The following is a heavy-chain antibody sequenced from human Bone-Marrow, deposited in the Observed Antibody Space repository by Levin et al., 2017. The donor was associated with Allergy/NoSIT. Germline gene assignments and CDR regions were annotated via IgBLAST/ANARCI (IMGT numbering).Heavy chain of an antibody. CDR3: ATGYSSSYYSFVY. J-gene: IGHJ4*02. V-gene: IGHV3-23*01. CDR1: GLTFSTNG. Sequence: GSLRLSCVVSGLTFSTNGMTWVRQAPGKGLEWVSSISRTGSRTYYADSVKGRFTISRDNSKNTVSLQMNSLTAGDAATYHCATGYSSSYYSFVYWGQGILVTVSS. CDR2: ISRTGSRT. D-gene: IGHD3-22*01.